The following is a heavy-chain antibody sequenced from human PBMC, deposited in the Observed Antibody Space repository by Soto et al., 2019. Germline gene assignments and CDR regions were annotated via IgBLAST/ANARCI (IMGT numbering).Heavy chain of an antibody. CDR1: GVTFNTFA. V-gene: IGHV3-23*01. J-gene: IGHJ6*02. CDR2: ISGSGGST. D-gene: IGHD1-7*01. CDR3: ARGFLGTTFYFGMDV. Sequence: EVQLLEFGGGLVQPGGSLRLSCAASGVTFNTFAMNWVRQAPGKGLEWVSRISGSGGSTYYADSVRGRFTISRDNSKNTLYLHMSALRAEDTARYYCARGFLGTTFYFGMDVCGHGTTVTVSS.